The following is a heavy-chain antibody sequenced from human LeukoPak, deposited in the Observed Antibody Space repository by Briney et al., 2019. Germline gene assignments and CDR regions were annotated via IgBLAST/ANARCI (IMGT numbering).Heavy chain of an antibody. Sequence: GGSLRLSCAASGLTFSTYSMTWVRQGPGKGLEWVSSIFNSGAKTFYADSVKGRFTISRDNSKNTLYLQMNSLRVEDTAVYYCAKDVVPDSGWDLDYWGQGTLVIVSS. CDR3: AKDVVPDSGWDLDY. V-gene: IGHV3-23*01. CDR2: IFNSGAKT. CDR1: GLTFSTYS. J-gene: IGHJ4*02. D-gene: IGHD6-19*01.